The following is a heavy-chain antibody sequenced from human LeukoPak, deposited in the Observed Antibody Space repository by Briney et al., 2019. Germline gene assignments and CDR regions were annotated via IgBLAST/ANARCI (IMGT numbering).Heavy chain of an antibody. D-gene: IGHD6-19*01. V-gene: IGHV3-74*01. CDR3: ARDPSAVAGYFDY. CDR1: GFTFSSYW. CDR2: IEGDRSST. Sequence: GGSLRLSCAASGFTFSSYWMHWVRQVPGKGLVWVSRIEGDRSSTSYADSVKGRFTISRDNAKSTLYLQMNSLRAEDTAVYYCARDPSAVAGYFDYWGQGTLVTVSS. J-gene: IGHJ4*02.